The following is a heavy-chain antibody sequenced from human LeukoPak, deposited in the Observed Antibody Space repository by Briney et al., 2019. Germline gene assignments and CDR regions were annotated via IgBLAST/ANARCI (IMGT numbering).Heavy chain of an antibody. CDR2: IYSAGST. CDR3: ARRAGAYTHPYDY. V-gene: IGHV3-53*01. Sequence: GGSLRLSCTVSGFTVSSNSMSWVRQAPGRGLEWVSFIYSAGSTHYSDSVKGRFTISIDNSKNTLYLQMNSLRAEDTAVYYCARRAGAYTHPYDYWGQGTLVTVS. CDR1: GFTVSSNS. D-gene: IGHD3-16*01. J-gene: IGHJ4*02.